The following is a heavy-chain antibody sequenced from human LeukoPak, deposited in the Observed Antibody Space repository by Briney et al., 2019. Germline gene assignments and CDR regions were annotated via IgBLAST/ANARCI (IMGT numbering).Heavy chain of an antibody. D-gene: IGHD6-19*01. CDR3: ARDYISGWLYVDY. CDR2: INHSGST. V-gene: IGHV4-34*01. Sequence: SETLSLTCAVYGGSFSGYYWSWIRQPPGKGLEWIGEINHSGSTNYNPSLKSRVTISVDTSKNQFSLKLSSVTAADTAVYYCARDYISGWLYVDYWGQGTLVTVSS. CDR1: GGSFSGYY. J-gene: IGHJ4*02.